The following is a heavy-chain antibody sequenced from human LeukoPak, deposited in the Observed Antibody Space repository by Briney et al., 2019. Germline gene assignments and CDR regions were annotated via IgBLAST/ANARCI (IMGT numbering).Heavy chain of an antibody. CDR3: ARSGRDCSSTSCHDY. CDR2: FDPEDGET. Sequence: ASVKVSCKVSGYTLTELSMHWVRQAPGKGLEWMGGFDPEDGETIYAQKFQGRVTMTEDTSTDTAYMELSSLRSEDTAVYYCARSGRDCSSTSCHDYWGQGTLVTVSS. V-gene: IGHV1-24*01. D-gene: IGHD2-2*01. J-gene: IGHJ4*02. CDR1: GYTLTELS.